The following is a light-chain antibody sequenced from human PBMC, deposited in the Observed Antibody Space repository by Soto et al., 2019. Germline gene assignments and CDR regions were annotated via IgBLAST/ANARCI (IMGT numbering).Light chain of an antibody. CDR2: NTN. Sequence: QTVVTQEPSLSVSPGGTVTLTCGLSSGSVSNYPSWYQLTPGQTPRTLIHNTNIRSSGVPDRFSGSILGNKAALTITGAQADDESHYYCILYMGSAIWVFGGGTQLTVL. J-gene: IGLJ7*01. CDR3: ILYMGSAIWV. CDR1: SGSVSNY. V-gene: IGLV8-61*01.